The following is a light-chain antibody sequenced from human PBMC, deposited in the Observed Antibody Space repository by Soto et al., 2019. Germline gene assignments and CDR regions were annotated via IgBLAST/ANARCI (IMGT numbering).Light chain of an antibody. CDR3: QQRSYPIT. Sequence: ENVLTLSPATLSLYPEERATLSCRASQSVTNSLAWYQQKPGQAPRLLVYDASNRATGIPTRFSGSGSESDFTLTISSLEPEDFAVYYCQQRSYPITFGQGTRLEIK. CDR2: DAS. V-gene: IGKV3-11*01. J-gene: IGKJ5*01. CDR1: QSVTNS.